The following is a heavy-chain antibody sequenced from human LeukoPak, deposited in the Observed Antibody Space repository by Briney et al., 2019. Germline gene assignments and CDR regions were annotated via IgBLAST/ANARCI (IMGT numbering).Heavy chain of an antibody. CDR2: IRYDGNDK. CDR1: GFTFSYYG. J-gene: IGHJ4*02. Sequence: GGSLRLSCAASGFTFSYYGLHWVRQAPGKGLEWVAFIRYDGNDKFYADSVKGRFTISRDNSKNTLYLQMNSLRAEDTAVYYCAKRIQSAMATGYWGQGTLVTVSS. V-gene: IGHV3-30*02. CDR3: AKRIQSAMATGY. D-gene: IGHD5-18*01.